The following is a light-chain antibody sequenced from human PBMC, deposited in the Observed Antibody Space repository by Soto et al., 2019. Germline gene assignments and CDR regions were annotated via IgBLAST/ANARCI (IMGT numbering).Light chain of an antibody. CDR1: QSVSSGY. CDR3: QQYGISQNT. Sequence: ETVMTQSPGTLSLSPGERATLSCRASQSVSSGYLAWYQQKPGQAPRLLIFGASNRATGIPDRFTGSGSGTDFTLTISRLESEYFAVYYCQQYGISQNTFGQGTKLEIK. CDR2: GAS. V-gene: IGKV3-20*01. J-gene: IGKJ2*01.